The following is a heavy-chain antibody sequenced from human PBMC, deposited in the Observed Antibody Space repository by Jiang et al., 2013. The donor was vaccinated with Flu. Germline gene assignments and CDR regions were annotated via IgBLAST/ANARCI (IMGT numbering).Heavy chain of an antibody. V-gene: IGHV5-51*01. CDR2: IYPGDSDT. Sequence: VKKPGESLKISCKGSGYSFTSYWIGWVRQMPGKGLEWMGIIYPGDSDTRYSPSFQGQVTISADKSISTAYLQWSSLKASDTAMYYCARGIWFGESIYYYYGMDVWGQGTTVTVSS. CDR1: GYSFTSYW. J-gene: IGHJ6*02. CDR3: ARGIWFGESIYYYYGMDV. D-gene: IGHD3-10*01.